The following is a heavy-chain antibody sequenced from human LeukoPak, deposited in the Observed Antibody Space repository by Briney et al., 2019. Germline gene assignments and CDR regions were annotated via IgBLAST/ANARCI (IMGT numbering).Heavy chain of an antibody. Sequence: GGSLRLSCAASGFTFSSYAMSWVRQAPGKGLEWVSAISGSGGSTTYADSVKGRFTISRDNAKNMLYLQMNTLRAEDTAVYYCARGLTIFGVVNDGLDIWGQGTKVTVSS. V-gene: IGHV3-23*01. CDR1: GFTFSSYA. CDR2: ISGSGGST. CDR3: ARGLTIFGVVNDGLDI. J-gene: IGHJ3*02. D-gene: IGHD3-3*01.